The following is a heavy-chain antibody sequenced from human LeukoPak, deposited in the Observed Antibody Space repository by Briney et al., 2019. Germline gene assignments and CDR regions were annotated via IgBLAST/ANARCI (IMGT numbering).Heavy chain of an antibody. CDR1: GFTFSSYS. D-gene: IGHD3-3*01. V-gene: IGHV3-48*01. CDR3: AKDAGDFWSGYPHGGFDY. J-gene: IGHJ4*02. CDR2: ISSSSSTI. Sequence: GGSLRLSCAASGFTFSSYSMNWVRQAPGKGLEWVSYISSSSSTIYYADSVKGRFTVSRDNAKNSLYLQMNSLRAEDMALYYCAKDAGDFWSGYPHGGFDYWGQGTLVTVSS.